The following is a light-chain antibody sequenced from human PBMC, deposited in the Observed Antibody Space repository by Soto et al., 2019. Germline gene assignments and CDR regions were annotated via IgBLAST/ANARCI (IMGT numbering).Light chain of an antibody. CDR2: GAS. Sequence: EIVLTQSPGTLSLSPGERATLSCRASQSVSSSYLAWYQQKPGQAPRLLIYGASSRATGTPDRFSGSGSGTDFTFTISRLEPEDFAVDYCQQYGSSPPIFTFGPGTKVDIK. V-gene: IGKV3-20*01. J-gene: IGKJ3*01. CDR1: QSVSSSY. CDR3: QQYGSSPPIFT.